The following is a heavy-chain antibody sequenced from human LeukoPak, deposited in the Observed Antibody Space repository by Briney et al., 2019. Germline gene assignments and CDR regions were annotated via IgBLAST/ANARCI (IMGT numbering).Heavy chain of an antibody. CDR2: IKQDGSEK. D-gene: IGHD3-10*01. J-gene: IGHJ3*02. CDR3: AREEGPGAAFDI. Sequence: GGSLRLSCAASGFIFSRYWMSWVRQAPGKGPEWVANIKQDGSEKYYVDSVKGRFTISRDNAKNSLYLQMNSLRAEDTAVYYCAREEGPGAAFDIWGQGTMVTVSS. CDR1: GFIFSRYW. V-gene: IGHV3-7*01.